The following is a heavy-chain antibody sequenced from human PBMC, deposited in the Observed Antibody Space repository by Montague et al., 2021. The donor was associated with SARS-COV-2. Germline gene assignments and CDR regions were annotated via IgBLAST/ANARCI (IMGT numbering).Heavy chain of an antibody. CDR2: ISSSGSTL. CDR3: AREPRETGSDWYYDFWSGYSLPRGYYYYGMDV. Sequence: SLRLSCAASGFTFSSYEMNWVRQAPGKGLEWVSYISSSGSTLYHXDSXNGRFTISRDNAKNSLYLQLNSLRAEDTAVYYCAREPRETGSDWYYDFWSGYSLPRGYYYYGMDVWGQGTTVTVSS. J-gene: IGHJ6*02. V-gene: IGHV3-48*03. D-gene: IGHD3-3*01. CDR1: GFTFSSYE.